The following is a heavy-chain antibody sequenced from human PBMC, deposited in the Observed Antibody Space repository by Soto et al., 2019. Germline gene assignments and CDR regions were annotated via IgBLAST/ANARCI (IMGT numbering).Heavy chain of an antibody. J-gene: IGHJ4*02. V-gene: IGHV3-23*01. CDR2: IGGSGRTT. Sequence: LRLSCAASAFTFNNYAMSWVRQAPGKGLEWVSGIGGSGRTTYYADSVKGRFTISRDNSNNTLFLQMNSLRAEDTAVYYCAKSRYSDSSGDFYDYWGQGTLVTVSS. CDR1: AFTFNNYA. D-gene: IGHD3-22*01. CDR3: AKSRYSDSSGDFYDY.